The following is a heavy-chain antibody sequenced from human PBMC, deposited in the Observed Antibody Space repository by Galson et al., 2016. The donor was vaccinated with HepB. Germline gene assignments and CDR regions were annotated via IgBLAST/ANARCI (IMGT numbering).Heavy chain of an antibody. CDR1: GFTFSSYA. CDR3: ARGANTVAADY. J-gene: IGHJ4*02. CDR2: ISYDGGNK. Sequence: SLRLSCAASGFTFSSYAMHWVRQAPGKGLEWVALISYDGGNKYYADSVKGRFTISIDNSKNTLYLQVNSLRAEDTAVYYCARGANTVAADYWGQGTLVTVSS. V-gene: IGHV3-30*04. D-gene: IGHD6-19*01.